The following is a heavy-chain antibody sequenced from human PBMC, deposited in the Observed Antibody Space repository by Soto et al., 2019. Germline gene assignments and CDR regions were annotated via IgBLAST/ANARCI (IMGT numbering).Heavy chain of an antibody. J-gene: IGHJ4*02. D-gene: IGHD6-19*01. CDR2: ISSDGKSK. Sequence: GGSLRLSCAASGFNFSNHGMHWVRQRPAEGLVWVSRISSDGKSKDYADSVKGRFTISRDNSKNTLYLQVNSLRAEDTAVYYCAKDPPLIAVAGTPDYWGQGTLVTVSS. V-gene: IGHV3-23*01. CDR3: AKDPPLIAVAGTPDY. CDR1: GFNFSNHG.